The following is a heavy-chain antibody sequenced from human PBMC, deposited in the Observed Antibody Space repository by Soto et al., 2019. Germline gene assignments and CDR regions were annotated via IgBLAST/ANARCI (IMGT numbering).Heavy chain of an antibody. CDR3: ARAPYHYGSGSYYRYYYYYMDV. V-gene: IGHV4-34*01. D-gene: IGHD3-10*01. CDR1: GGSFSGYY. CDR2: INHSGST. J-gene: IGHJ6*03. Sequence: QVQLQQWGAGLLKPSETLSLTCAVYGGSFSGYYWSWIRQPPGKGLEWIGEINHSGSTNYNPSLKSRVTISVDTAKNRCSLKLSSVTGEDTAVYYGARAPYHYGSGSYYRYYYYYMDVWGKGTTVTVSS.